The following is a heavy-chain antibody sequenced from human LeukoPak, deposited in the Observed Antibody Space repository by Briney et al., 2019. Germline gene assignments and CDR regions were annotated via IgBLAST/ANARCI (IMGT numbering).Heavy chain of an antibody. CDR3: ARDSVYGGNRYYFDY. V-gene: IGHV1-2*02. CDR1: GYTFTGYY. CDR2: INPNSGGT. D-gene: IGHD4-23*01. J-gene: IGHJ4*02. Sequence: ASVKVSCKASGYTFTGYYMHWVRQAPGQGLEWMGWINPNSGGTNYAQKFQGRVTMTRDTSISTAYMELSRLRSDDTAVYYCARDSVYGGNRYYFDYWGQGTLVTVSS.